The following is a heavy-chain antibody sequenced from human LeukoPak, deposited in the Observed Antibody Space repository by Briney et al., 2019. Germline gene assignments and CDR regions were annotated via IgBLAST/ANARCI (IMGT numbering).Heavy chain of an antibody. J-gene: IGHJ4*02. Sequence: SETLSLTCAASGGSFSGYYWTWIRQPPGKGLEWIGEINHSGSANYNPSLMSRVTTSLDTSKNHFSLNLSSVTAADTAVYYCARGQGTVTTHWGQGTLVTVSS. CDR1: GGSFSGYY. D-gene: IGHD4-11*01. V-gene: IGHV4-34*01. CDR2: INHSGSA. CDR3: ARGQGTVTTH.